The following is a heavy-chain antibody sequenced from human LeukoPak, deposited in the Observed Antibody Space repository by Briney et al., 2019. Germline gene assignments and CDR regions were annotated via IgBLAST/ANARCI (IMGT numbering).Heavy chain of an antibody. J-gene: IGHJ5*02. D-gene: IGHD2-21*02. CDR2: INHGGST. CDR3: ARGRPHIVVVTAILRLRFDP. Sequence: SETLSLTCAVYGGSFSGYYWSWIRQPPGKGLEWIGEINHGGSTNYNPSLKSRVTISVDTSKNQFSLKLSSVTAADTAVYYCARGRPHIVVVTAILRLRFDPWGQGTLVTVSS. CDR1: GGSFSGYY. V-gene: IGHV4-34*01.